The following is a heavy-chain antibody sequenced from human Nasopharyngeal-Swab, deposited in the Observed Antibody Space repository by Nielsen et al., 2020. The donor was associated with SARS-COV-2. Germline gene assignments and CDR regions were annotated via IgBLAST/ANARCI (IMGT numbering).Heavy chain of an antibody. CDR3: ARAIIGYSDAFDI. CDR2: IKQDGSEK. D-gene: IGHD3-22*01. CDR1: GFTFSSYW. Sequence: GESLKISCAASGFTFSSYWMSWVRQAPGKGLEWVANIKQDGSEKYYVDSVKGRFTISRDNAKNSLYLQMNSLRAGDTAVYYCARAIIGYSDAFDIWGQGTMVTVSS. V-gene: IGHV3-7*01. J-gene: IGHJ3*02.